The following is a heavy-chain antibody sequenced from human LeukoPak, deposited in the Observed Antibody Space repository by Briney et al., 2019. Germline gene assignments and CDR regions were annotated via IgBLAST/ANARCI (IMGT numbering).Heavy chain of an antibody. Sequence: PSETLSLTCTVSGGSISSYYWSWIRQPPGKGLEWIGYIYYSGSTNYNPSLKSRVTISVDASKNQFSLKLSSVTAADTAVYYCARVRGPYQLPLFGPWGQGTLVTVSS. CDR1: GGSISSYY. D-gene: IGHD2-2*01. V-gene: IGHV4-59*01. CDR2: IYYSGST. J-gene: IGHJ5*02. CDR3: ARVRGPYQLPLFGP.